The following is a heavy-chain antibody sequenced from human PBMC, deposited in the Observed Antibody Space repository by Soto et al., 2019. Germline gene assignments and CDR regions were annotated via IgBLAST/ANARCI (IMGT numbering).Heavy chain of an antibody. J-gene: IGHJ2*01. CDR1: GGSISSSSYY. Sequence: TLSLTCTVSGGSISSSSYYWGWIRQPPGKGLEWIGSIYYSGSTYYNPSLKSRVTISVDTSKNQFSLKLSSVTAADTAVYYCARTYYYDSSGYYGLGYFDLWGRGTLVTVSS. CDR2: IYYSGST. D-gene: IGHD3-22*01. CDR3: ARTYYYDSSGYYGLGYFDL. V-gene: IGHV4-39*01.